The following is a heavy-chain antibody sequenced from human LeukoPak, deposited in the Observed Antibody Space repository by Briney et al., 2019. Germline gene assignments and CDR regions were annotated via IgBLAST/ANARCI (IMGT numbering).Heavy chain of an antibody. V-gene: IGHV4-34*01. CDR2: INHSGST. CDR3: ARGPTYYYDSSGYSFDY. CDR1: GGSFSGYY. D-gene: IGHD3-22*01. J-gene: IGHJ4*02. Sequence: SETLSLTCAVYGGSFSGYYWSWIRQPPGKGLEWIGEINHSGSTNYNPSLKSRVTISVDTSKNQFSLKLSSVSAADTAVYYCARGPTYYYDSSGYSFDYWGQGTLVTVSS.